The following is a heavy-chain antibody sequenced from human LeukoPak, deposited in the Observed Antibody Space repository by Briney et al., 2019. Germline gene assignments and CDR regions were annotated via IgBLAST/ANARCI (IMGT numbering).Heavy chain of an antibody. V-gene: IGHV4-4*07. J-gene: IGHJ4*02. CDR1: GGSISGYY. Sequence: SETLSLTCIVSGGSISGYYWNWIRQPAGKGLEWIGRIYTNVITNYNPSLKSRVTMSVDTSKNQFSLVLSSVTAADTAVYYCARGRSLYFDYWGQGTLVTVSS. CDR3: ARGRSLYFDY. CDR2: IYTNVIT.